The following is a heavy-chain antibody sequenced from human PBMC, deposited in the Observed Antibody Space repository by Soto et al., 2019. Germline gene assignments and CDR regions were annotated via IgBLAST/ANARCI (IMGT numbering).Heavy chain of an antibody. CDR1: GFTFSSYS. J-gene: IGHJ4*02. CDR2: MSASTSFI. Sequence: EVQLVESGGGLVQPGESLRLSCAASGFTFSSYSLNWVRQAPGKGLEWVAYMSASTSFIGYADSVKGRFTISRDSAKSSVYLQMNSLRDEDTAVYYCARDLNWSFDYWGQGILVAVSS. D-gene: IGHD3-3*01. CDR3: ARDLNWSFDY. V-gene: IGHV3-48*02.